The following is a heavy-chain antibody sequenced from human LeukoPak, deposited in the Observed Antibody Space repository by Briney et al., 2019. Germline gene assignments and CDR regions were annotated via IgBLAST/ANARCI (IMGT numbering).Heavy chain of an antibody. CDR3: ASGDSGYDYGVDY. D-gene: IGHD5-12*01. CDR1: GGTFSSYA. J-gene: IGHJ4*02. CDR2: IIPILGIA. V-gene: IGHV1-69*04. Sequence: SVKVSCKASGGTFSSYAISWVRQAPGQGLEWMGRIIPILGIANYAQKFQGRVTITADKSTSTAYMELSSLRSEDTAVYYCASGDSGYDYGVDYWGQGTLVTVSS.